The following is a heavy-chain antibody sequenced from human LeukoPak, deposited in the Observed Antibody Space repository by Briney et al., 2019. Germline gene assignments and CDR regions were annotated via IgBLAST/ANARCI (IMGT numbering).Heavy chain of an antibody. CDR1: GFTFSSYW. J-gene: IGHJ3*02. V-gene: IGHV3-7*03. D-gene: IGHD1-26*01. CDR3: ARDFHLVGATSDAFDI. CDR2: IKQDGGEK. Sequence: PGGSLRLSCAASGFTFSSYWMSWVRQAPGKGLEWVANIKQDGGEKYYVDSVKGRFTVSRDNAKNSLYLQMNSLRAEDTAVYYCARDFHLVGATSDAFDIWGQGTMVTVSS.